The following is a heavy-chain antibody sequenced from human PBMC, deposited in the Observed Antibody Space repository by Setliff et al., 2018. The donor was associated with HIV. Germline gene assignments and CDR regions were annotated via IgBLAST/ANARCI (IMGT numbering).Heavy chain of an antibody. CDR1: GGSISSSGPGYY. D-gene: IGHD5-18*01. Sequence: PSETLSLTCTVSGGSISSSGPGYYWGWVRQPPGGGLEWIGSVYYSGSTYYNPSLQSRVTISVDTSKNQFSLKLTSVTAADTAVYYCARLEDGYSYGYQNYCFDSWGQGTLVTVSS. V-gene: IGHV4-39*07. CDR2: VYYSGST. CDR3: ARLEDGYSYGYQNYCFDS. J-gene: IGHJ4*02.